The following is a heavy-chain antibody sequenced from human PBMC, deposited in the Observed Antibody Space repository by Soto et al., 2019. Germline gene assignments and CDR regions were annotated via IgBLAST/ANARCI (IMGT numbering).Heavy chain of an antibody. D-gene: IGHD2-2*02. V-gene: IGHV1-18*04. CDR3: ARDQGCSSTSCYRDKYYYYYGMDV. Sequence: QVQLVQSGAAVKKPGASVKVSCKASGYTFTSYGISWVRQAPGQGLGWMGWISAYNGNTNYAQRLQGRVAMTTDTSTSTAYMELMRLRSDDTAVYYCARDQGCSSTSCYRDKYYYYYGMDVWGQGTTVTVSS. CDR1: GYTFTSYG. J-gene: IGHJ6*02. CDR2: ISAYNGNT.